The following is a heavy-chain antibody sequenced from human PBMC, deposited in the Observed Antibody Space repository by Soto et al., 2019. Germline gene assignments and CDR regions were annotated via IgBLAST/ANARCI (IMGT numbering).Heavy chain of an antibody. J-gene: IGHJ4*02. CDR1: DDSFSGYY. Sequence: QVQLQQWGAGLLKPSETLSLTCAVYDDSFSGYYWSWIRQPPGKGLEWIGEIIHSGSTNYNPSLKSRVTMSVDTSKKQFSLKLSSLTAADTAVYFCARGSPLRGLEWWGQGTLVTVSA. D-gene: IGHD3-3*01. CDR2: IIHSGST. V-gene: IGHV4-34*01. CDR3: ARGSPLRGLEW.